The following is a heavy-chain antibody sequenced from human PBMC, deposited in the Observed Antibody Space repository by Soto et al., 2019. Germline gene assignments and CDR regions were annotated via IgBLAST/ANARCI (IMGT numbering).Heavy chain of an antibody. Sequence: QVQLVESGGGVVQPGRSLRLSCAASGFTFSSYGMHWVRQAPGKGLEWVAVIWYDGSNKYYADSVKGRFTISRDNSKNTLYLQMSSLRAEDTAVYYCAREAGSTHDDYYYYGMDVWGQGTTVTVSS. CDR3: AREAGSTHDDYYYYGMDV. D-gene: IGHD6-13*01. J-gene: IGHJ6*02. CDR2: IWYDGSNK. V-gene: IGHV3-33*01. CDR1: GFTFSSYG.